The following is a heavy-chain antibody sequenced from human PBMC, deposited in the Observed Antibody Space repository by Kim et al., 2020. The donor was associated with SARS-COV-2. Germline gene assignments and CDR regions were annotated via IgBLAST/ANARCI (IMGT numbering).Heavy chain of an antibody. V-gene: IGHV3-23*01. D-gene: IGHD6-19*01. CDR3: LKGLTYSSGSGSFDI. J-gene: IGHJ3*02. CDR1: GFTFGSYA. Sequence: GGSLRLSCAASGFTFGSYAMTWVRQAPGKGLEWVSTMSRSGSTYYADSAKGRFTVSRDNSTNTLYVQMINFRAEDTTIYYCLKGLTYSSGSGSFDIWGQG. CDR2: MSRSGST.